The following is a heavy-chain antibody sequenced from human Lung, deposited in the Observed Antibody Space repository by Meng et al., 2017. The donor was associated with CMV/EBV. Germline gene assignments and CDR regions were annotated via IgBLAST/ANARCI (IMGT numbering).Heavy chain of an antibody. CDR2: ISSSSSYI. CDR3: ARNAFYYYYYYGLDV. J-gene: IGHJ6*02. V-gene: IGHV3-21*01. Sequence: LTCAASGFTFSSYSMNWVRQAPGKGLEWVSSISSSSSYIYYADSVKGRFTISRDNAKNSLYLQMNSLRAEDTAVYYCARNAFYYYYYYGLDVWGQGTTVTVSS. CDR1: GFTFSSYS. D-gene: IGHD3-16*01.